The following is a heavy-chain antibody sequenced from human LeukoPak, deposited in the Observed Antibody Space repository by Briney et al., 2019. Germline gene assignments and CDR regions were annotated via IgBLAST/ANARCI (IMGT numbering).Heavy chain of an antibody. V-gene: IGHV4-39*01. CDR3: ARRTGRWSYSDY. CDR1: GGSISSSSYY. J-gene: IGHJ4*02. Sequence: SETLSLTCTVSGGSISSSSYYWGWIRQPPGKGLEWIGSIYYSGSTYYNPSLKSRVTISVDTSKNQFSLKLSSVTAADTAVYYCARRTGRWSYSDYWGQGTLVTVPS. CDR2: IYYSGST. D-gene: IGHD1-14*01.